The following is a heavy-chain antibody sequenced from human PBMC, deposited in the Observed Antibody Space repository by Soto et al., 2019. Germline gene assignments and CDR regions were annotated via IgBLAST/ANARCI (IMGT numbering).Heavy chain of an antibody. CDR1: GGTFSSYA. CDR3: ARSVSFRYQLLKRGMDV. CDR2: IIPIFATA. J-gene: IGHJ6*02. V-gene: IGHV1-69*01. Sequence: QVQLVQFGAEVKKPGSSVKVSCKASGGTFSSYAISWVRQAPGQGLEWMGGIIPIFATANYAQKFQGRVMITVDESTSTAYMERSSLRSEDTAVYYCARSVSFRYQLLKRGMDVWGQGTTVTVSS. D-gene: IGHD2-2*01.